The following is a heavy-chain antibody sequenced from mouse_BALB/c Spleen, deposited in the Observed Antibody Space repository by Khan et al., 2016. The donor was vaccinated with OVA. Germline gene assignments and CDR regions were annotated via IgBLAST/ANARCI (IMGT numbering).Heavy chain of an antibody. D-gene: IGHD1-2*01. J-gene: IGHJ2*01. CDR2: ISYSGST. CDR3: ARTARIKY. V-gene: IGHV3-2*02. Sequence: VQLKESGPGLVKPSQSLSLTCTVTGYSITSGYGWNWIRQFPGNKLEWMGYISYSGSTTYNPSLKSRISITRDTSTNQFFLQLNSVTTEDTATYYCARTARIKYWGQGTTLTVSS. CDR1: GYSITSGYG.